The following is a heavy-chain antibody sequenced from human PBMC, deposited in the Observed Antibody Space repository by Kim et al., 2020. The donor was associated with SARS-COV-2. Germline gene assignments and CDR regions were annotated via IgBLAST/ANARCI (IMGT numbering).Heavy chain of an antibody. D-gene: IGHD4-17*01. CDR2: I. CDR3: ASHDYGDYLDY. V-gene: IGHV3-48*02. J-gene: IGHJ4*02. Sequence: IYYADSVKGRFTIARDNAKNSLYLKMNSLRDEDTAVYYCASHDYGDYLDYWGQGTLVTVSS.